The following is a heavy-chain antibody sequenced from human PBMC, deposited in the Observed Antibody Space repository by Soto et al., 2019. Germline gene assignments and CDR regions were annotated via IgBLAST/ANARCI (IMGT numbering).Heavy chain of an antibody. CDR1: GFTFSSYA. CDR3: ARDLWQQLTPRFDY. J-gene: IGHJ4*02. Sequence: GGSLRLSCAASGFTFSSYAMHWVRQAPGKGLEWVAVISYDGSNKYYADSVKGRFTISRDNSKNTLYLQMNSLRAEDTAVYYCARDLWQQLTPRFDYWGQGTLVTVSS. D-gene: IGHD6-13*01. CDR2: ISYDGSNK. V-gene: IGHV3-30-3*01.